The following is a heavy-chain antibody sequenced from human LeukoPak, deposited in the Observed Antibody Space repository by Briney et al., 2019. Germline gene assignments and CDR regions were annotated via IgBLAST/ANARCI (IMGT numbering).Heavy chain of an antibody. CDR3: ARHYCGGDCYSGLDY. CDR2: IYYSGST. Sequence: SQTLSLTCTVSGGSISSGDYYWSWIRQPPGKGLEWIGYIYYSGSTNYNPSLKSRVTISVDTSKNQFSLKLSSVTAADTAVYYCARHYCGGDCYSGLDYWGQGTLVTVSS. V-gene: IGHV4-61*08. J-gene: IGHJ4*02. D-gene: IGHD2-21*02. CDR1: GGSISSGDYY.